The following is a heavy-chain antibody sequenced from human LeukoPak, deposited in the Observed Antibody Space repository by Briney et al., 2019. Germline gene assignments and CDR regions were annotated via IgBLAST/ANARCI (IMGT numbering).Heavy chain of an antibody. CDR2: MNPNSGDT. CDR3: ARSQSSSWYNYYYYMDV. V-gene: IGHV1-8*01. J-gene: IGHJ6*03. CDR1: GYTFTSFD. D-gene: IGHD6-13*01. Sequence: ASVKVSCKASGYTFTSFDINWVRQATGQGLEWMGWMNPNSGDTGYAQKFQGRVTMTRNTSISTAYMELSSLRSEDTAVYYCARSQSSSWYNYYYYMDVWGKGTTVTVSS.